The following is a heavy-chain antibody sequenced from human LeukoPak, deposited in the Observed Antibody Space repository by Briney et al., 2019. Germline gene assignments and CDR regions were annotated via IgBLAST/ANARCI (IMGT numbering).Heavy chain of an antibody. CDR3: VKEGIDGSGYDLDY. CDR2: ISDSGDST. D-gene: IGHD5-12*01. V-gene: IGHV3-23*01. CDR1: GFTFSSYA. J-gene: IGHJ4*02. Sequence: GGSLRLSCVASGFTFSSYAMNWVRQAPGKGLDWVSGISDSGDSTYYADSVKGRFTISRDISKNTLYLQMTSLRAEDTAVYYCVKEGIDGSGYDLDYWGQGTRVTVSS.